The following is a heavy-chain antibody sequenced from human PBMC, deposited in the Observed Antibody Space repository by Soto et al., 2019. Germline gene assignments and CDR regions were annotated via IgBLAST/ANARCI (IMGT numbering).Heavy chain of an antibody. CDR3: AFRVQGSGSPD. J-gene: IGHJ4*02. CDR1: GFTFSNYA. V-gene: IGHV3-23*01. D-gene: IGHD3-10*01. CDR2: ISGSGVST. Sequence: PGGSLRLSCAASGFTFSNYAMSWVRQAPGKGLEWVSAISGSGVSTYYADSVKGRFTISRDNSKNTLYLQMNSLRAEDTAVYYCAFRVQGSGSPDWGQGTLVTVSS.